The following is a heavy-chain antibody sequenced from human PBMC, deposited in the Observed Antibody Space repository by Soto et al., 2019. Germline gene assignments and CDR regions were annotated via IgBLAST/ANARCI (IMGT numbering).Heavy chain of an antibody. CDR3: ATMGTPVTGLYYFDY. CDR2: IYSGGAT. D-gene: IGHD4-17*01. Sequence: RIRVRKTQGKGLEWVSVIYSGGATYYAVSVKGRFTISRDRSKNTVYLQMDGLRTEDTAVYYCATMGTPVTGLYYFDYWGQGTLVTVSS. J-gene: IGHJ4*02. V-gene: IGHV3-53*01.